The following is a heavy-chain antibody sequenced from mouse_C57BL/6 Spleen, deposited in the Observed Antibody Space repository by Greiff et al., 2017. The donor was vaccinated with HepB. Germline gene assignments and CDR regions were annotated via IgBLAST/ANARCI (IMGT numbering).Heavy chain of an antibody. CDR1: GFSLTSYG. CDR2: IWSDGST. CDR3: ARHGGLRRNFLDY. V-gene: IGHV2-6-1*01. J-gene: IGHJ2*01. Sequence: VKLVESGPGLVAPSQSLSITCTVSGFSLTSYGVHWVRQPPGKGLEWLVVIWSDGSTTYNSALKSRLSISKDNSKSQVFLKMNSLQTDDTAMYYCARHGGLRRNFLDYWGQGTTLTVSS. D-gene: IGHD2-4*01.